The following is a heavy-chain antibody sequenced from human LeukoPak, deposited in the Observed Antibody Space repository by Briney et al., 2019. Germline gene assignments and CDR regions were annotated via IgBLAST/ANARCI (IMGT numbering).Heavy chain of an antibody. Sequence: GGSLRLSCATSVFTFSNACMSWVRQAPGKGLEWVGHIKGKTDGGTTDYAAPVQGRFTISRDDSKNTLYLQMNSLKTEDTAVYYCTTGTWIQLWLADYWGQGTLVTVSS. D-gene: IGHD5-18*01. V-gene: IGHV3-15*01. CDR3: TTGTWIQLWLADY. CDR1: VFTFSNAC. J-gene: IGHJ4*02. CDR2: IKGKTDGGTT.